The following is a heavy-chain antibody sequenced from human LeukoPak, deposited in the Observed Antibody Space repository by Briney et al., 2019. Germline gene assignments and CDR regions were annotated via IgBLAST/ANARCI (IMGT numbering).Heavy chain of an antibody. CDR2: IDPSDSYT. CDR3: TRLKVGATSWFDP. D-gene: IGHD1-26*01. J-gene: IGHJ5*02. Sequence: GESLKISCKGSGYSFTNYRISWVRQMPGKGLEWMGRIDPSDSYTNYSPSFQGHVTISADKSISTAYLQWNSLKASDTAMYYCTRLKVGATSWFDPWGQGTLVTVSS. CDR1: GYSFTNYR. V-gene: IGHV5-10-1*01.